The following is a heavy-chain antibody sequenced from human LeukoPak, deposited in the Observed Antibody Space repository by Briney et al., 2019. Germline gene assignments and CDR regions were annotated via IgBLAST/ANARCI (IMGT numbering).Heavy chain of an antibody. CDR1: GGSISSSSYY. V-gene: IGHV4-39*01. CDR2: IYYSGST. CDR3: ARHGYCYGSGSYSST. Sequence: SETLSLTCTVSGGSISSSSYYWGWIRQPPGKGLEWIGSIYYSGSTYYNPSLKSRVTISVDTSKNQFSLKLSSVTAADTAVYYCARHGYCYGSGSYSSTWGQGTLVTVSS. J-gene: IGHJ4*02. D-gene: IGHD3-10*01.